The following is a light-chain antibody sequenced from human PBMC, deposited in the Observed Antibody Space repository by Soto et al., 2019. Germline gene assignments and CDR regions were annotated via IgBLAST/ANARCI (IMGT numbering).Light chain of an antibody. CDR1: QSLTNSF. CDR3: QQYGTSEII. J-gene: IGKJ5*01. V-gene: IGKV3-20*01. Sequence: EIVLTQSAGTLSLSPGERATLSCRASQSLTNSFIAWYQQKPGQAPRLLIYDTSSRASGIPDRFSGSGSGTDFTLTISRLETEDFAVFYCQQYGTSEIIFGQGTRLEIK. CDR2: DTS.